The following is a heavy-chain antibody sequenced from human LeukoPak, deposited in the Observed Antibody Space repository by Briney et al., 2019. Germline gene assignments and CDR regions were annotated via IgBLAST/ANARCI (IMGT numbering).Heavy chain of an antibody. CDR1: GYTLTSYS. V-gene: IGHV1-18*01. D-gene: IGHD1-7*01. J-gene: IGHJ4*02. CDR2: ISAYNGNT. CDR3: ARMNYVSTGWGAPFDY. Sequence: ASVKVSCKASGYTLTSYSISWVRQAPGQGLEWMGWISAYNGNTDLAQKLQGRDTMTTDTSTSTAYMELRSLRSDDTAVYYCARMNYVSTGWGAPFDYWGQGTLVTVSS.